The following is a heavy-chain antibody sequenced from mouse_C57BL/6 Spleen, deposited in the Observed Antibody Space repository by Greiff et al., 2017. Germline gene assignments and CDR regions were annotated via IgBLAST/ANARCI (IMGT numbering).Heavy chain of an antibody. CDR2: ISGGGGNT. Sequence: EVQRVESGGGLVKPGGSLKLSCAASGFTFSSYTMSWVRQTPGQRLEWVATISGGGGNTYYPDSVKGRFTISRDNAKNTLYLQMSSLRSEDPALDYCARHEDYDGPFAYWGQGTLVTVSA. V-gene: IGHV5-9*01. CDR1: GFTFSSYT. D-gene: IGHD2-4*01. CDR3: ARHEDYDGPFAY. J-gene: IGHJ3*01.